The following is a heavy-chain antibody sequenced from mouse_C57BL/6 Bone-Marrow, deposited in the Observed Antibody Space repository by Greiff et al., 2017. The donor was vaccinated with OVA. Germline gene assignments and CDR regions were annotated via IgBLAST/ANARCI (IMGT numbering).Heavy chain of an antibody. D-gene: IGHD2-10*01. CDR1: GFTFSDYG. J-gene: IGHJ2*01. Sequence: EVKLMESGGGLVKPGGSLKLSCAASGFTFSDYGMHWVRQAPEKGLEWVAYISSGSSTIYYADTVKGRFTISRDNAKNTLFLQMTSLRSEDTAMYYCARPYYGNLDYWGQGTTLTVSS. CDR2: ISSGSSTI. V-gene: IGHV5-17*01. CDR3: ARPYYGNLDY.